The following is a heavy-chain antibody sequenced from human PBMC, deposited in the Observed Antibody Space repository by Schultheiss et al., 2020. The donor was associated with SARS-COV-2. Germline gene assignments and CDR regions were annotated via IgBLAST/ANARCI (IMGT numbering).Heavy chain of an antibody. Sequence: SGPTLVKPTQTLTLTCTFSGFSLSTSGVGVGWIRQPPGKALEWLALIYWDDDKRYSPSLKSRLTITKDTSKNQVVLTMTNMDPVDTATYYCARQGNGDDSSGYYDYWGQGTLVTVSS. J-gene: IGHJ4*02. D-gene: IGHD3-22*01. V-gene: IGHV2-5*02. CDR3: ARQGNGDDSSGYYDY. CDR2: IYWDDDK. CDR1: GFSLSTSGVG.